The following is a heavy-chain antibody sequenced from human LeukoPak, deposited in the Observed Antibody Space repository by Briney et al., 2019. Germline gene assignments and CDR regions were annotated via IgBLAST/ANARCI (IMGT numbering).Heavy chain of an antibody. CDR1: GYSFTSYW. Sequence: GESLKISCKGSGYSFTSYWIGWVRQLPGKGLEWMGIIYPGDSDTRYSPSFQGQVTISADKSISTAYLQWSSLKASDTAMYYCARHRRYCSGGSCSTGKYYYYMDVWGKGTTVTISS. CDR3: ARHRRYCSGGSCSTGKYYYYMDV. CDR2: IYPGDSDT. J-gene: IGHJ6*03. D-gene: IGHD2-15*01. V-gene: IGHV5-51*01.